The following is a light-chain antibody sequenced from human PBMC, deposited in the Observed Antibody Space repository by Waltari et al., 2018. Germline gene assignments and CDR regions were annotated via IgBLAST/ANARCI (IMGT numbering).Light chain of an antibody. CDR2: RSN. CDR1: SSNIGSNY. Sequence: QSVLTQPPSASGTPGQRVTISCSGSSSNIGSNYVYWFQQLPGTAPKLLICRSNQRPSGVPDRFSGSKSGTSASLAISGLRSGDEADYYCASWDDSLSGYVFGTGTKVTVL. CDR3: ASWDDSLSGYV. J-gene: IGLJ1*01. V-gene: IGLV1-47*01.